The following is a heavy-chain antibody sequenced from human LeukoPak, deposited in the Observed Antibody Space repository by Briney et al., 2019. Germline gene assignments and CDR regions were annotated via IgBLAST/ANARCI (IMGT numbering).Heavy chain of an antibody. D-gene: IGHD3-10*01. CDR3: ARHGVFYGSYYYMDV. J-gene: IGHJ6*03. CDR1: GGSISSSSYY. CDR2: IYYSGST. V-gene: IGHV4-39*01. Sequence: PSETLSLTCTVSGGSISSSSYYWGWIRQPPGKGLEWIGSIYYSGSTYYNPSLKSRVTISVDTSKNQFSLKLSSVTAADTAVYYCARHGVFYGSYYYMDVWGKGTTVTVSS.